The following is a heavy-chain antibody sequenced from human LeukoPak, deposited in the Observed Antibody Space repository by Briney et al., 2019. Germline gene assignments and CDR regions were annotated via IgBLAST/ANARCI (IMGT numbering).Heavy chain of an antibody. CDR1: GGSISSGGYY. CDR3: ARGYCSGGSGYVNWFDP. Sequence: SETLSLTCTVSGGSISSGGYYWGWIRQPPGKGLEWIGSIYYSGSTYYNPSLKSRVTISVDTSQNQCSLKLTSVTAADTAVYYCARGYCSGGSGYVNWFDPWGQGTLVTVSS. J-gene: IGHJ5*02. D-gene: IGHD2-15*01. V-gene: IGHV4-39*01. CDR2: IYYSGST.